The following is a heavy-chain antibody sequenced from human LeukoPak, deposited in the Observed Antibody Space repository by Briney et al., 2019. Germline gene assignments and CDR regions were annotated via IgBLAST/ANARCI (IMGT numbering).Heavy chain of an antibody. CDR2: INSDGSWT. J-gene: IGHJ4*02. D-gene: IGHD2/OR15-2a*01. Sequence: GGSLRLSCAASGNYWMHWVRQVPGKGLVWVSHINSDGSWTSYADSVKGRFTISKDNAKNTVYLQMNSMRAEDTAVYYCVSFYETYWGRGTLVTVSS. CDR1: GNYW. CDR3: VSFYETY. V-gene: IGHV3-74*01.